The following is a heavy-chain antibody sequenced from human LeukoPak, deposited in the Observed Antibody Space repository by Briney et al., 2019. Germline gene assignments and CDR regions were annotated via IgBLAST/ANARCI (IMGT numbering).Heavy chain of an antibody. Sequence: GGSLRLSCAASGFTFSSYEMNWVRQPPGKRLEWVSFISSGGGTIYYADSVKGRFTISRDNARNSLYLQMNSLRAEDTAFYYCARDAIVNGAFNIWGQGTMVTVSS. CDR3: ARDAIVNGAFNI. V-gene: IGHV3-48*03. CDR1: GFTFSSYE. CDR2: ISSGGGTI. D-gene: IGHD2/OR15-2a*01. J-gene: IGHJ3*02.